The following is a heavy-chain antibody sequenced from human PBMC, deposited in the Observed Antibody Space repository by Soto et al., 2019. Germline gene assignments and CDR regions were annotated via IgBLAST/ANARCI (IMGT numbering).Heavy chain of an antibody. V-gene: IGHV4-34*01. CDR1: GGSFSGYY. D-gene: IGHD3-3*01. J-gene: IGHJ6*02. Sequence: PSETLSLTCAVYGGSFSGYYWSWIRQPPGKGLEWIGEINHSGSTNYNPSLKSRVTISVDTSKNQFSLKLSSVTAADTAVYYCARVGTGRFLERRRSSRTHTPHMDVWGQGTTVTVS. CDR3: ARVGTGRFLERRRSSRTHTPHMDV. CDR2: INHSGST.